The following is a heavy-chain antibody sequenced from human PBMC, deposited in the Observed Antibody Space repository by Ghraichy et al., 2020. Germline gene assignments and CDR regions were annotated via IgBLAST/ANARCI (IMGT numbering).Heavy chain of an antibody. CDR1: GGSFSGYY. V-gene: IGHV4-34*01. Sequence: ESLNISCAVYGGSFSGYYWSWIRQPPGKGLEWIGEINHSGSTNYNPSLKSRVTISVDTSKNQFSLKLSSVTAADTAVYYCARGKNYDFWSGYYKGPYYYYMDVWGKGTTVTVSS. J-gene: IGHJ6*03. CDR3: ARGKNYDFWSGYYKGPYYYYMDV. CDR2: INHSGST. D-gene: IGHD3-3*01.